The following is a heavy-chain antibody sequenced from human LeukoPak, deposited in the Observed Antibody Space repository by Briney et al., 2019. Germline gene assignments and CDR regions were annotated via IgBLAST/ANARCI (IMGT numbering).Heavy chain of an antibody. CDR1: GFTFSSYG. D-gene: IGHD1-26*01. CDR2: IWYDGSNK. J-gene: IGHJ4*02. CDR3: ARDESWGGGSYPTYYFYY. V-gene: IGHV3-33*01. Sequence: GGSLRLPCAASGFTFSSYGMHWVRQAPAKGLERVGVIWYDGSNKYYADSVKGRFTSSRDTSKIAPYLQMNSLRAEDTAVYDWARDESWGGGSYPTYYFYYWGQGTLVTVSS.